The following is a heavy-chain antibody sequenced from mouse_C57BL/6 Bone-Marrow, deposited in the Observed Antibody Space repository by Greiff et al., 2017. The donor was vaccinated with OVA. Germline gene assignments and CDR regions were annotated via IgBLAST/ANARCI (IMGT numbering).Heavy chain of an antibody. V-gene: IGHV1-15*01. CDR3: TSGTSWFAY. CDR1: GYTFTDYE. Sequence: QVKLKESGAGLVRPGDSVTLSCKASGYTFTDYEMHGWKQTPVHGLEWIGAIDTETGGTAYNQKFKGKAILTADKSSSTAYMELRSLTSEDSAVYCWTSGTSWFAYWGQGTLVTVSA. D-gene: IGHD4-1*01. J-gene: IGHJ3*01. CDR2: IDTETGGT.